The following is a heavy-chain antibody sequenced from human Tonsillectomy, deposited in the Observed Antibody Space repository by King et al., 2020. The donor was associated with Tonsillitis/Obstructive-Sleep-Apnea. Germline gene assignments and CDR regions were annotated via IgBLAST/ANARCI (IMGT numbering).Heavy chain of an antibody. Sequence: VQLPESGPGLVKPSQTLSLTCTVSGGSISSGGYYWSWIRQHPGKGLEWIGCIYYSGSTYYNPSLKSRLTISVDTSKNQFSLKLSSVTPADTAVYYCARGTTVKSFDYWGQGTLVTVSS. CDR1: GGSISSGGYY. V-gene: IGHV4-31*03. CDR3: ARGTTVKSFDY. CDR2: IYYSGST. D-gene: IGHD4-17*01. J-gene: IGHJ4*02.